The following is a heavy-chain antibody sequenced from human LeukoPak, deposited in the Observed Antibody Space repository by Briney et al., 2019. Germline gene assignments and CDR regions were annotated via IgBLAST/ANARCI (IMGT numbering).Heavy chain of an antibody. V-gene: IGHV1-3*03. D-gene: IGHD2-2*01. CDR2: INAGNGNT. CDR1: GYTFTSYA. CDR3: ERYCSSTSCSFDY. J-gene: IGHJ4*02. Sequence: ASVKVSCKASGYTFTSYAMHWVRQAPGQRLEWMGWINAGNGNTKYSQEFQGRVTITRDTSASTAYMELSSLRSEDTAVYYCERYCSSTSCSFDYWGQGTLVTVSS.